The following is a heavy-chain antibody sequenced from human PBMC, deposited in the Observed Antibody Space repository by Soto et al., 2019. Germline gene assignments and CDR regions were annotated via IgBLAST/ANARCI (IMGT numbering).Heavy chain of an antibody. D-gene: IGHD3-22*01. CDR2: IYYSGST. V-gene: IGHV4-39*01. CDR3: ATDYSGYYYFDY. Sequence: SETLSLTCTVSVGSISSSSYYWGWIRQPPGKGLEWIGSIYYSGSTYYNTSLKSRVNMSVDKSKKQFSLNLRSVTAADTAVYYCATDYSGYYYFDYWGQGTLVTVSS. J-gene: IGHJ4*02. CDR1: VGSISSSSYY.